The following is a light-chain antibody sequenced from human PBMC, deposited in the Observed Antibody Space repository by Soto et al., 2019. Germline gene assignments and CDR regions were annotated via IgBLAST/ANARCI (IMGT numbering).Light chain of an antibody. CDR3: QRYGSSRPWT. V-gene: IGKV3-11*01. J-gene: IGKJ1*01. Sequence: VLTQSPATLSLSPGDRATLSCRASQSVITSLAWYQQKPCQAPRLLVYAASTRATGIPARFSGSGSGTDFTLTISSLEPEDFAVYYCQRYGSSRPWTFGQGTKVDIK. CDR1: QSVITS. CDR2: AAS.